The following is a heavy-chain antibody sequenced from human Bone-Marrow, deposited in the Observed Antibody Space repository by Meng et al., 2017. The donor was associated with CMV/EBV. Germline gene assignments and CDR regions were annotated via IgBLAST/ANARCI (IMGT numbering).Heavy chain of an antibody. V-gene: IGHV1-18*01. CDR3: ARRLTKRRGGQYYFDY. Sequence: ASVKVSCKASGYTFTSYGISWVRQAPGQGLEWMGWISAYNGNTNYAQKLQGRVTMTTDTSTSTAYMELRSLRSDDTAVYYCARRLTKRRGGQYYFDYWGQGTLVTVSS. CDR1: GYTFTSYG. CDR2: ISAYNGNT. D-gene: IGHD1-1*01. J-gene: IGHJ4*02.